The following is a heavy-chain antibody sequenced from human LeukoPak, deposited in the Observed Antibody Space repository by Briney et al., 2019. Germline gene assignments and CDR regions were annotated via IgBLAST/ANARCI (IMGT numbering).Heavy chain of an antibody. V-gene: IGHV3-21*01. CDR3: ATNIYDFWSGYYLY. CDR1: GFTFSSYS. CDR2: ISSSSSYI. Sequence: PGGSLRLSCGASGFTFSSYSMNWVRQAPGKGLEWVSSISSSSSYIYYADSVKGRFTISRDNAKNSLYLQMNSLRAEDTAVYYCATNIYDFWSGYYLYWGQGTLVTVSS. J-gene: IGHJ4*02. D-gene: IGHD3-3*01.